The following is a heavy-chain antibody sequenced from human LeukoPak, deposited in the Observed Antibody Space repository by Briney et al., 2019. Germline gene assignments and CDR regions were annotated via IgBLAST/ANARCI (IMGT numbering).Heavy chain of an antibody. V-gene: IGHV3-7*01. D-gene: IGHD3-22*01. J-gene: IGHJ6*03. CDR1: GISFSNFW. CDR2: IKQDGSKK. Sequence: GGSLRLSCAASGISFSNFWMSWVRQAPEKGLEWVAHIKQDGSKKHYVDSVKGRFTISRDNAKNSLYLQMNSLRAEDTAVYYCARGHPTYDSSGYYSSYYYYMDDWGKGTSVTVSS. CDR3: ARGHPTYDSSGYYSSYYYYMDD.